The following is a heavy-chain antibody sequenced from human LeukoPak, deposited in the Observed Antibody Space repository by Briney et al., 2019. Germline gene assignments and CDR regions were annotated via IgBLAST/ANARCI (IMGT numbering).Heavy chain of an antibody. Sequence: SETLSLTCSVFGDSISNYYWSWIRQPPGEGLEWFGYISTSGTTSYNPSLKSRVTISVDTSKNQFSLRLNSVTAADTAMYYCARPYYDLTGFYADYWGQGILVTVSS. CDR3: ARPYYDLTGFYADY. CDR1: GDSISNYY. CDR2: ISTSGTT. V-gene: IGHV4-4*09. J-gene: IGHJ4*02. D-gene: IGHD3-9*01.